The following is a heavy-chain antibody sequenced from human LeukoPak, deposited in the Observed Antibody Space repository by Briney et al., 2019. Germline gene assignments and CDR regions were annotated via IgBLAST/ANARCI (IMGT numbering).Heavy chain of an antibody. CDR2: IYYSGST. CDR3: ARELRYFDWLLAHDAFDI. D-gene: IGHD3-9*01. J-gene: IGHJ3*02. V-gene: IGHV4-30-4*01. Sequence: NPSQTLSLTCTVSGGSISSGDYYWSWIRQPPGKGLEWIGYIYYSGSTYYNPSLKSRVTISVDTSKNQFSLKLSSVTAADTAVYYCARELRYFDWLLAHDAFDIWGQGTMVTVSP. CDR1: GGSISSGDYY.